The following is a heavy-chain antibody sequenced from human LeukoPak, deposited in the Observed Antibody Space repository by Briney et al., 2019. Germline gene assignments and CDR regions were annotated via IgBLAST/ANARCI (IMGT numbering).Heavy chain of an antibody. CDR3: ARACGGDCYSGFDY. J-gene: IGHJ4*02. D-gene: IGHD2-21*01. CDR2: INHSGST. CDR1: GGSFSGYY. V-gene: IGHV4-34*01. Sequence: SETLSLTCAVYGGSFSGYYWSWIRQPPGKGLEWIGEINHSGSTDYNPSLKSRVTISVDTSKNQFSLKLSSVTAADTAVYYCARACGGDCYSGFDYWGQGTLVTVSS.